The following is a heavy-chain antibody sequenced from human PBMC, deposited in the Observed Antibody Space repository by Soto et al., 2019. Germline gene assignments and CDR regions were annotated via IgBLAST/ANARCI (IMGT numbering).Heavy chain of an antibody. CDR3: ARDARGGVGATTSSYSYYYGMDV. Sequence: HVQLQESGPGLVKPSQTLSLTCTVSGGSISSGCYYWSWIRQHPGKCLEWNGYIYYRGSTYYNPARKRRLTMSVDTCKNQFSLKRCCVTGADTAVYYCARDARGGVGATTSSYSYYYGMDVWGHGTTVTVSS. D-gene: IGHD1-26*01. V-gene: IGHV4-31*03. J-gene: IGHJ6*02. CDR2: IYYRGST. CDR1: GGSISSGCYY.